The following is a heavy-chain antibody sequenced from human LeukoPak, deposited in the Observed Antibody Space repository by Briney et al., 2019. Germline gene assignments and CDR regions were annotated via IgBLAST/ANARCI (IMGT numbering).Heavy chain of an antibody. V-gene: IGHV3-23*01. D-gene: IGHD6-19*01. CDR2: ISGSGGST. CDR1: GFTFSSYA. CDR3: AKAPAGYSSGRDSPRLAEYFQH. J-gene: IGHJ1*01. Sequence: GGSLRLSCAASGFTFSSYAMSLVRQAPGKGLEWVSAISGSGGSTYYADSVKGRFTISRDNSKNTLYLQMNSLRTEDTAVYYCAKAPAGYSSGRDSPRLAEYFQHWGQGTLVTVSS.